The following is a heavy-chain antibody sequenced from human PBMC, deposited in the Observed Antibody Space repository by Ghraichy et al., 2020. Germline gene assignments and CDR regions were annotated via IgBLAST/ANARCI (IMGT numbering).Heavy chain of an antibody. CDR1: GYTFTGYY. J-gene: IGHJ5*02. V-gene: IGHV1-2*04. D-gene: IGHD3-22*01. Sequence: ASVKVSCKASGYTFTGYYMHWVRQAPGQGLEWMGWINPNSGGTNYAQKFQGWVTMTRDTSISTAYMELSRLRSDDTAVYYCARGGAHYYDSSGYLKTITNWFDPWGQGTLVTVSS. CDR3: ARGGAHYYDSSGYLKTITNWFDP. CDR2: INPNSGGT.